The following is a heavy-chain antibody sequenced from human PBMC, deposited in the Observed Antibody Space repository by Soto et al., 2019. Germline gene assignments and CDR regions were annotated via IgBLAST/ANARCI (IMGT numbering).Heavy chain of an antibody. V-gene: IGHV1-18*04. CDR1: GYTFSSNG. J-gene: IGHJ4*02. CDR2: ISTFNGNA. D-gene: IGHD6-19*01. Sequence: QVQLVQSGAEVKKPGASAKVSCKASGYTFSSNGVSWVRQAPGQGLEWMGWISTFNGNAHYAQKFQGRVTMTTDTSTNTAYMELTSLSSDDTAVYYCARLHGYSSGWYDYWGQGTLVTVSS. CDR3: ARLHGYSSGWYDY.